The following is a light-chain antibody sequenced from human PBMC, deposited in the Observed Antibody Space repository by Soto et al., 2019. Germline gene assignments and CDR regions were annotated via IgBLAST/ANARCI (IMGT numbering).Light chain of an antibody. CDR2: DVS. CDR1: SSDVGGYNY. J-gene: IGLJ1*01. CDR3: SSYTNINTRACV. Sequence: QSALTQPRSVSGSPGQSVTISCTGTSSDVGGYNYVPWYQQHPGKAPKLMIYDVSKRPSGVPDRFSGSKSGNTASLTISGLQAEDEAEYYCSSYTNINTRACVFGTGTKVTVL. V-gene: IGLV2-11*01.